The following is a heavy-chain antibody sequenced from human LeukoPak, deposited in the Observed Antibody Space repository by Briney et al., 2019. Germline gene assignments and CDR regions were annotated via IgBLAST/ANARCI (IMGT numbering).Heavy chain of an antibody. Sequence: QSGGSLRLSCAASGFTFSSYWVHWVRHAPGKGLVWVSRINTDGSSTSYADSVKGRFTISRDNAKNTLYLQMNSLRAEDTAVYYCARIGVEGRFLEWFLDYWGQGTLVTVSS. J-gene: IGHJ4*02. D-gene: IGHD3-3*01. CDR2: INTDGSST. CDR3: ARIGVEGRFLEWFLDY. V-gene: IGHV3-74*01. CDR1: GFTFSSYW.